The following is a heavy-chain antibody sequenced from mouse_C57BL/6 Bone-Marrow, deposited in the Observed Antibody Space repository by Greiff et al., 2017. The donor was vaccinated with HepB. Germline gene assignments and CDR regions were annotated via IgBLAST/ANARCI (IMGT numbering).Heavy chain of an antibody. J-gene: IGHJ2*01. D-gene: IGHD1-1*01. CDR2: IYPGDGDT. CDR1: GYAFSSSW. V-gene: IGHV1-82*01. Sequence: QVQLKQSGPELVKPGASVKISCKASGYAFSSSWMNWVKQRPGKGLEWIGRIYPGDGDTNYNGKFKGKATLTADKSSSTAYMQLSSLTSEDSAVYCCARLDITSVGDDWGKGTTLTVSS. CDR3: ARLDITSVGDD.